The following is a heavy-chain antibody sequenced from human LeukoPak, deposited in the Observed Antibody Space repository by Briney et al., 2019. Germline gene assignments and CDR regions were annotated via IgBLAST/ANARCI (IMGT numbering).Heavy chain of an antibody. D-gene: IGHD2-21*01. CDR2: IYYSGST. Sequence: PSETLSLTCTVSGGTISSHYWSWIRQPPGKGLEWIGYIYYSGSTNYSPSPKSRVTISQDTSKTQFSLKLSSVTAADTAVYYCARGCGWFDPWGQGTLVTVSS. V-gene: IGHV4-59*11. CDR3: ARGCGWFDP. CDR1: GGTISSHY. J-gene: IGHJ5*02.